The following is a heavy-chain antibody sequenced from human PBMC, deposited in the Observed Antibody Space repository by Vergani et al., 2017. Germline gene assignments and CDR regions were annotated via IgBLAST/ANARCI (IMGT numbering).Heavy chain of an antibody. CDR3: ARDAYYYDSSGFQM. CDR1: GGSFSGYY. Sequence: QVQLQESGPGLVKPSETLSLTCAVYGGSFSGYYWSWIRQPPGKGLEWIGEINHSGSTNYNPSLKSRVTISVDTSKNQFSLKLSSVTAADTAVYYCARDAYYYDSSGFQMWGQGTLVTVSS. V-gene: IGHV4-34*01. J-gene: IGHJ4*02. D-gene: IGHD3-22*01. CDR2: INHSGST.